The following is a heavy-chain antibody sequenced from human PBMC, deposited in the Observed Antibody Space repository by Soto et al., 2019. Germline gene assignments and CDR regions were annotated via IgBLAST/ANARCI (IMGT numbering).Heavy chain of an antibody. CDR3: AKDAGLELRWGYYYYGMDV. D-gene: IGHD1-7*01. CDR2: ISYDGSNK. Sequence: QVQLVESGGGVVQPGRSLRLSCAASGFTFSSYGMHWVRQAPGKGLEWVAVISYDGSNKYYADSVKGRFTISRDNSKNTLYLQMNSLRAEDTAVYYCAKDAGLELRWGYYYYGMDVWGQGTTVTVSS. J-gene: IGHJ6*02. V-gene: IGHV3-30*18. CDR1: GFTFSSYG.